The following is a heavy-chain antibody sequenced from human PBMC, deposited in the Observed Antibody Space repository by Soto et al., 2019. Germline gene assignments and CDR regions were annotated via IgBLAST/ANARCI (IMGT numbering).Heavy chain of an antibody. CDR1: GYRITSSS. Sequence: APAKLSSEAPGYRITSSSRRSLQHSTKQGLELMGWISAYNGNTNYAQKLQGRVTMTTDTSTSTAYMELRSLRSDDTAVYYCARGDSSSWNNWFDPWGQGTLVTVSS. CDR3: ARGDSSSWNNWFDP. CDR2: ISAYNGNT. V-gene: IGHV1-18*01. J-gene: IGHJ5*02. D-gene: IGHD6-13*01.